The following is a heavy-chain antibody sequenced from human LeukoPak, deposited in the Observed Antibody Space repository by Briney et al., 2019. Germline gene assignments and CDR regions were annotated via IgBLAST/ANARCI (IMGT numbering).Heavy chain of an antibody. CDR2: ITSGGDYI. V-gene: IGHV3-21*01. CDR1: GFTFNTFN. CDR3: ARAIRSPYYYGSGSYYYGMDV. Sequence: GGSLRLSCAASGFTFNTFNMNWVRQAPGKGLEWVSSITSGGDYIYYADSVKGRFTISRDNAKNSLYLQMNSLRAEDTAVYYCARAIRSPYYYGSGSYYYGMDVWGQGTTVTVSS. D-gene: IGHD3-10*01. J-gene: IGHJ6*02.